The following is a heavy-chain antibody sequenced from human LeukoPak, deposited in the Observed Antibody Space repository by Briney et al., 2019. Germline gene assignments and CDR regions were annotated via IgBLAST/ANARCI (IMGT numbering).Heavy chain of an antibody. CDR2: IYYSGST. Sequence: SETLSLTCAVYGGSFSGYYWSWIRQPPGKGLEWIGYIYYSGSTYYNPSLKSRVTISVDTSKNQFSLKLSSVTAADTAVYYCARDRSYNSSPGSFDYWGQGTLVTVSS. J-gene: IGHJ4*02. V-gene: IGHV4-30-4*01. D-gene: IGHD6-13*01. CDR1: GGSFSGYY. CDR3: ARDRSYNSSPGSFDY.